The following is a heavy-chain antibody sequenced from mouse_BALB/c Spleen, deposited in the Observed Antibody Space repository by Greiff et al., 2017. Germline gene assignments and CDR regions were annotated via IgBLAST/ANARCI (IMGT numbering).Heavy chain of an antibody. CDR3: TRERSLRMWRYYFDY. CDR1: GYTFTSYY. D-gene: IGHD6-2*01. J-gene: IGHJ2*01. Sequence: VQLQQSGAELVKPGASVKLSCKASGYTFTSYYMYWVKQRPGQGLEWIGEINPSNGGTNFNEKFKSKATLTVDKSSSTAYMQLSSLTSEDSAVYYCTRERSLRMWRYYFDYWGQGTTLTVSS. CDR2: INPSNGGT. V-gene: IGHV1S81*02.